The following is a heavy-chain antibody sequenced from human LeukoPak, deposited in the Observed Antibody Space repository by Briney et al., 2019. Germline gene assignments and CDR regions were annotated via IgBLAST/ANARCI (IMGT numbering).Heavy chain of an antibody. CDR1: GGSISSSSYY. Sequence: SETLSLTCTVSGGSISSSSYYWGWLRQPPGKGLEWIGSIYYSGSTYYNPSLKSRVTISVDTSKNQFSLKLSSATAADTAVYYCATEVTMVRGVIIRGVGVYWGQGTLVTVSS. D-gene: IGHD3-10*01. CDR2: IYYSGST. CDR3: ATEVTMVRGVIIRGVGVY. J-gene: IGHJ4*02. V-gene: IGHV4-39*01.